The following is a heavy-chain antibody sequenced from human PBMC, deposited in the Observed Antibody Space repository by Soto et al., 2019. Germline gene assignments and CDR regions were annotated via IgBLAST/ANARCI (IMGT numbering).Heavy chain of an antibody. CDR1: GFTFSSYA. CDR2: ISGSGGST. J-gene: IGHJ6*02. Sequence: GGSLRLSCAASGFTFSSYAMSWVRQAPGKGLEWVSAISGSGGSTYYADSVKGRFTISRDNSKNTLYLQMNSLRAEDTAVYYSANDRGYYFSSGYVKPSYYYAIDVWGQGTTVTVSS. D-gene: IGHD3-3*01. V-gene: IGHV3-23*01. CDR3: ANDRGYYFSSGYVKPSYYYAIDV.